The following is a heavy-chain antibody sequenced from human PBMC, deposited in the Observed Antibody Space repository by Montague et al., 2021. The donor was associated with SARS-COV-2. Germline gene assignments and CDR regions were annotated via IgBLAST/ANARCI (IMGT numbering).Heavy chain of an antibody. D-gene: IGHD3-10*01. V-gene: IGHV4-39*02. CDR3: ARLPPRSPSGNYLGPGGFDI. CDR1: GGSIGGTTYY. Sequence: SETLSLTCTVSGGSIGGTTYYWGWIRQSPGKGLEWIGNIFQSGGISYNPSLKSRVTISVDTSSNHFSLKLSSVTAADTAVYFCARLPPRSPSGNYLGPGGFDIWGPGTLVTVSS. J-gene: IGHJ3*02. CDR2: IFQSGGI.